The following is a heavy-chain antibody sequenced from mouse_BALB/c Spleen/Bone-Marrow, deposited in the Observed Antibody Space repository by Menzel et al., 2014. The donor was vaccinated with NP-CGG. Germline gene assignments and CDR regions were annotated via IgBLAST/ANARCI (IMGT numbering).Heavy chain of an antibody. CDR1: GFSLTTYG. D-gene: IGHD2-1*01. J-gene: IGHJ4*01. CDR2: IWAGGST. CDR3: ARDKGNGNSLYYSMDY. V-gene: IGHV2-9*02. Sequence: VKVEESGPGLVAPSQSLSITCTVSGFSLTTYGVHWVRQPPGKGLEWLGVIWAGGSTHYNSALMSRLSISKDNSNNQVFLKMNSLQTDDTAMYYCARDKGNGNSLYYSMDYWGQGISVTVSS.